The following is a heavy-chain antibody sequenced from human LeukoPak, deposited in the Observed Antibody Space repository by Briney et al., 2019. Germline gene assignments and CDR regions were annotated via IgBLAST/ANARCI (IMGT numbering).Heavy chain of an antibody. CDR2: INHSGST. D-gene: IGHD5-24*01. Sequence: SETLSLTCAVYGGSFSGYYWSWIRQPPGKGLEWIGEINHSGSTNYNPSLKSRVTISVDTSKNQFSLKLSSVTAADTAVHYCARDRRDGPWFDYWGQGTLVTVSS. J-gene: IGHJ4*02. V-gene: IGHV4-34*01. CDR3: ARDRRDGPWFDY. CDR1: GGSFSGYY.